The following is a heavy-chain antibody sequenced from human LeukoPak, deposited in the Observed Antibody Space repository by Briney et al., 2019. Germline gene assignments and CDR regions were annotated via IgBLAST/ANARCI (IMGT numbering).Heavy chain of an antibody. CDR1: GGTFSSYA. V-gene: IGHV1-69*13. CDR2: IIPIFGTA. CDR3: ARWQPAPIYYYGMDV. D-gene: IGHD6-13*01. Sequence: ASVKVSCKASGGTFSSYAISWVRQAPGQGLEWMGGIIPIFGTANYAQKFQGRVTITADESTSTAYMELSSLRSEDTAVYYCARWQPAPIYYYGMDVWGQGTTVTVSS. J-gene: IGHJ6*02.